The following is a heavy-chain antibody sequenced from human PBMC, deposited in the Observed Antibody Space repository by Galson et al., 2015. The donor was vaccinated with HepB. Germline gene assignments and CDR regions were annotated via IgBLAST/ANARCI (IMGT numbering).Heavy chain of an antibody. CDR2: IYYSGKT. V-gene: IGHV4-31*03. CDR3: ARSHYYDSSGHRINPMGFDP. CDR1: GDSISSGDYY. J-gene: IGHJ5*02. Sequence: LSLTCTVSGDSISSGDYYWSWIRQHPGKGLEWIGYIYYSGKTYCSPSLKSRVTMSIATSENQFSLKLRSVTAADTAVYYCARSHYYDSSGHRINPMGFDPWGQGTLVTVSS. D-gene: IGHD3-22*01.